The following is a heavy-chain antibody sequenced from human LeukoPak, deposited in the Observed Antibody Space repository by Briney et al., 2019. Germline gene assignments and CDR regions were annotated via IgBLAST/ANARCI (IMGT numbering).Heavy chain of an antibody. Sequence: ASVKVSCKASGYTFTGYYMHWVRQAPGQGLEWMGWINPNSGGTNYAQKFQGRVTMTRDTSISTAYMELSRLRSDDTAVYYCASYYYDSSGYYYEGLGSLDYWGQGTLVPVSS. V-gene: IGHV1-2*02. D-gene: IGHD3-22*01. CDR3: ASYYYDSSGYYYEGLGSLDY. J-gene: IGHJ4*02. CDR1: GYTFTGYY. CDR2: INPNSGGT.